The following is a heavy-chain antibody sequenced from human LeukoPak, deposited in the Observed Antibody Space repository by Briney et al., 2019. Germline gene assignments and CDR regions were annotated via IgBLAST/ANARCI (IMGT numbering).Heavy chain of an antibody. CDR1: GGSVSSGSYY. CDR2: IYYSGST. V-gene: IGHV4-61*01. CDR3: AREAMYSYEKIFAY. D-gene: IGHD5-18*01. J-gene: IGHJ4*02. Sequence: SETLSLTCTVSGGSVSSGSYYWSWIRQPPGKGLEWIGYIYYSGSTNYNPSLKNRVTISVDTSKNQFSLKLSSVTAADTAVYHCAREAMYSYEKIFAYGAREPLFTVSS.